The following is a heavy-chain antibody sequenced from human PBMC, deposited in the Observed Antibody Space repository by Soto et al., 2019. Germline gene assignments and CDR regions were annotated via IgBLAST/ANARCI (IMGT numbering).Heavy chain of an antibody. CDR3: ARDPYSYIDY. CDR2: ISSGSSTI. D-gene: IGHD4-4*01. CDR1: EFTFSSYG. V-gene: IGHV3-48*02. Sequence: GGSLRLSSAASEFTFSSYGMHWVRQAPGKGLEWVSHISSGSSTINYADSVKGRFTISRDNAKNSLYLQMNSLRDEDTAVYYCARDPYSYIDYWGQGTLVTVSS. J-gene: IGHJ4*02.